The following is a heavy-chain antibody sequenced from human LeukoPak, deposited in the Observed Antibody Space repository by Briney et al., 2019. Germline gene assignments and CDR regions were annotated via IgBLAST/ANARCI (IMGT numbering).Heavy chain of an antibody. CDR1: GFTFSSYA. J-gene: IGHJ4*02. CDR3: ARWGYDSSGYYFDY. CDR2: ISYDGSNK. Sequence: GGSLRLSCAASGFTFSSYAMHWVRQAPGKGLEWVAVISYDGSNKYYADSVKGRFTISRDNSKNTLYLQMNSLRAEDTAVYYCARWGYDSSGYYFDYWGQGTLVTVSS. V-gene: IGHV3-30*01. D-gene: IGHD3-22*01.